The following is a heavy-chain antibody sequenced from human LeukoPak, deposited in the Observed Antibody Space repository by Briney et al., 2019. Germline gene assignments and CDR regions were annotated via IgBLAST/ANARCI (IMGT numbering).Heavy chain of an antibody. CDR3: ARQRGVRRAPYDY. V-gene: IGHV4-39*01. Sequence: SETLSLTCTVSGGSISSSSYYWGWIRQPPGKGLEWIGSIYYSGSTYYNPSLKSRVTISVDTSKNQFSLKLSSVTAADTAVYYCARQRGVRRAPYDYWGQGTLVTVSS. CDR1: GGSISSSSYY. J-gene: IGHJ4*02. D-gene: IGHD3-10*01. CDR2: IYYSGST.